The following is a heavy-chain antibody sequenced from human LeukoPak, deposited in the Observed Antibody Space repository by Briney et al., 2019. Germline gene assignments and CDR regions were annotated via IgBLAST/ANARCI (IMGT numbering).Heavy chain of an antibody. V-gene: IGHV1-18*01. Sequence: ASVKVSCKASGYTFTSYGISWVRQAPGQGLEWMGWISAYNGNTNYAQKLQGRVTMTTDTCTSTAYMELRSLRSDDTAVYYCARDPPIITVTLLEEPPHGDYWGQGTLVTVSS. D-gene: IGHD4-17*01. J-gene: IGHJ4*02. CDR2: ISAYNGNT. CDR1: GYTFTSYG. CDR3: ARDPPIITVTLLEEPPHGDY.